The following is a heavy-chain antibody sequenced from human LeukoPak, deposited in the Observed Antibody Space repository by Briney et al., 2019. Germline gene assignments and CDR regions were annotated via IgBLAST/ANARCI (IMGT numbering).Heavy chain of an antibody. CDR1: GYTFTGYY. CDR2: INPNSGGT. CDR3: AREVLLGYCSGGSCYSRWFDP. Sequence: ASVKVSCKASGYTFTGYYMHWVRQAPGQGLEWMGWINPNSGGTNYAQKFQGRVTMTRDTSISTAYMELSRLRSDDTAVYYCAREVLLGYCSGGSCYSRWFDPWGQGTLVTVPS. V-gene: IGHV1-2*02. J-gene: IGHJ5*02. D-gene: IGHD2-15*01.